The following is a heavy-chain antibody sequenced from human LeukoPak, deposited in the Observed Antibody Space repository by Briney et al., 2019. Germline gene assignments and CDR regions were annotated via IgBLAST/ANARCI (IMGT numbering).Heavy chain of an antibody. J-gene: IGHJ3*02. Sequence: GASVKVSCKASGYTFTSYYMHWVRQAPGQGLEWMGIINPSGGSTSYAQKFQGRVTMTRDTSTSTVYMELNSLRSEDTAVYYCARVGIYDFWSGYYEDASDIWGQGTMVTVSS. CDR2: INPSGGST. CDR1: GYTFTSYY. CDR3: ARVGIYDFWSGYYEDASDI. V-gene: IGHV1-46*01. D-gene: IGHD3-3*01.